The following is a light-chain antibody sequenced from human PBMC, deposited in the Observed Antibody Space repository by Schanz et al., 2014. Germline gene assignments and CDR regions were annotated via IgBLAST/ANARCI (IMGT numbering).Light chain of an antibody. CDR3: SSYTTSSTLV. V-gene: IGLV2-14*01. Sequence: QSALTQPPSASGSPGQSVTISCTGTSSDVGGYNYVSWYQQHPGKAPKLMIYDVSHRPSGVSNRFSGSKSGNTASLTISGLQAEDEADYYCSSYTTSSTLVFGGGTKLTVL. J-gene: IGLJ2*01. CDR2: DVS. CDR1: SSDVGGYNY.